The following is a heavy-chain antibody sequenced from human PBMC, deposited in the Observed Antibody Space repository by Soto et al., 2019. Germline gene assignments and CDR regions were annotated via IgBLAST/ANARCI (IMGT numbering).Heavy chain of an antibody. CDR2: ISTSSSTT. Sequence: GGSLRLSCAASGFTFSNYNMNWVRQAPGKGLEWVSYISTSSSTTYYAGSVEGRFTISRDNAKNSLYLQINSLRDEDTAVYYCARITAYYSDFDFWGQGTLVTVSS. V-gene: IGHV3-48*02. D-gene: IGHD3-9*01. CDR3: ARITAYYSDFDF. CDR1: GFTFSNYN. J-gene: IGHJ4*02.